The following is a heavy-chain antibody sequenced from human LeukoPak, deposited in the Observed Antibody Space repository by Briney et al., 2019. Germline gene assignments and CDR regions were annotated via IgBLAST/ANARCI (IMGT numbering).Heavy chain of an antibody. Sequence: SETLSLTCTVSGGSISNYYWSWIRQPPGKGLEWIGEINHSGSTNYNPSLESRVTISVDTSKNQFSLKLSSVTAADTAVYYCAWWLTEAFDIWGQGTMVTVSS. CDR3: AWWLTEAFDI. CDR2: INHSGST. J-gene: IGHJ3*02. V-gene: IGHV4-34*01. D-gene: IGHD5-12*01. CDR1: GGSISNYY.